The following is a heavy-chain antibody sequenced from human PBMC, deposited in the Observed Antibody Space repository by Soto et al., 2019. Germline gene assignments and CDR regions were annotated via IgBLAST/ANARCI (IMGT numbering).Heavy chain of an antibody. D-gene: IGHD2-2*02. CDR3: ARDSIVVVPAAIGIGCYYYGMDV. CDR2: ISYDGSNK. CDR1: GFTFSSYA. V-gene: IGHV3-30-3*01. J-gene: IGHJ6*02. Sequence: GGSLRLSCAASGFTFSSYAMHWVRQAPGKGLEWVAVISYDGSNKYYADSVKGRFTISRDSSKNTLYLQMNSLRAEDTAVYYCARDSIVVVPAAIGIGCYYYGMDVWGQVTTVTVSS.